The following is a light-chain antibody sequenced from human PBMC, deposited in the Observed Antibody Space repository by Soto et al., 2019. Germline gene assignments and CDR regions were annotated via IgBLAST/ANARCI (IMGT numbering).Light chain of an antibody. CDR3: HQYGTSRLT. V-gene: IGKV3-20*01. CDR2: GAS. CDR1: QNVANNY. J-gene: IGKJ4*01. Sequence: EIVLTQSPGTLSLSPGERATLSCRASQNVANNYLAWYQQRPGQAPRPLIYGASRRAAGIPDRFSGSGSGTDFTLTISRLEPEDFAVYHCHQYGTSRLTFGGGTRVDI.